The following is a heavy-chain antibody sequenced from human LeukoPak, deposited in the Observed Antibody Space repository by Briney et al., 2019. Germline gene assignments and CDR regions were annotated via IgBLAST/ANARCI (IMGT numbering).Heavy chain of an antibody. D-gene: IGHD2-21*02. Sequence: GGSLRLSCAASGFTFSSYCMNWVRQAPGKGLEWVAHINPDGRDTYYVDSVKGRFTISRDNAQNSMYLQMNSLRVEDTAVYYCTSWGDTTAEYFQRWGQGTLVTVSS. CDR1: GFTFSSYC. CDR3: TSWGDTTAEYFQR. CDR2: INPDGRDT. J-gene: IGHJ1*01. V-gene: IGHV3-7*01.